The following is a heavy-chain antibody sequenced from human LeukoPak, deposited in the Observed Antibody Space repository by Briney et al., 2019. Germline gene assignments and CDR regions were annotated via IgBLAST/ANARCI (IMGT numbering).Heavy chain of an antibody. CDR2: IRYDGSNK. J-gene: IGHJ3*02. Sequence: GGSLRLSCAASGFTFSSYGMHWVRQAPGKGLERVAFIRYDGSNKYYADSVKGRFTISRDNSKNTLYLQMNSLRAEDTAVYYCANLMYKPKSDAFDIWGQGTMVTVSS. CDR3: ANLMYKPKSDAFDI. V-gene: IGHV3-30*02. CDR1: GFTFSSYG. D-gene: IGHD1-14*01.